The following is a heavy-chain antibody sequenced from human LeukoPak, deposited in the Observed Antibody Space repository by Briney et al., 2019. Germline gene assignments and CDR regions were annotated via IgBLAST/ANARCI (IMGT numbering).Heavy chain of an antibody. Sequence: ASVKVSCKASGYTFTGYYMHWLRQAPGQGLEWMGWINPNSGGTNYAQKFQGRVTMTRETSISTAYMERSRLRSDDTAVYYCARGGSSSWFGVGWFDPWGQGTLVTVSS. CDR1: GYTFTGYY. J-gene: IGHJ5*02. CDR2: INPNSGGT. CDR3: ARGGSSSWFGVGWFDP. V-gene: IGHV1-2*02. D-gene: IGHD6-13*01.